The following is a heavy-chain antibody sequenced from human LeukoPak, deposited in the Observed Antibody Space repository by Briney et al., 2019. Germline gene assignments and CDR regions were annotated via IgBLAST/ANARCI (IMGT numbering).Heavy chain of an antibody. Sequence: PGGSLRLSCAASGFSFSSYWMHWVRQAPGKGLEWVSCINSDGSSTTYSDSVKGRLTISRDNAKNTLYLQMNSLRADGTAVYYCSRAVRTHPPADYWGPGTQVTVSS. CDR3: SRAVRTHPPADY. D-gene: IGHD3-22*01. CDR2: INSDGSST. V-gene: IGHV3-74*01. J-gene: IGHJ4*02. CDR1: GFSFSSYW.